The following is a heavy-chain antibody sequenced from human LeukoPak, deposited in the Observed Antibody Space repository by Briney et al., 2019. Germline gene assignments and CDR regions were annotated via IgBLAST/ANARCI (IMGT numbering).Heavy chain of an antibody. D-gene: IGHD3-3*01. CDR2: IYYSGST. CDR1: GGSISSYY. V-gene: IGHV4-59*01. Sequence: SETLSLTCTVSGGSISSYYWSWIRQPPGKGLEWIGYIYYSGSTNYNPSLKSRVTISVDTSKNQFSLKLSSVTAADTAVYYCARTRGGNGVVISDAFDIWGQGTMVTVSS. CDR3: ARTRGGNGVVISDAFDI. J-gene: IGHJ3*02.